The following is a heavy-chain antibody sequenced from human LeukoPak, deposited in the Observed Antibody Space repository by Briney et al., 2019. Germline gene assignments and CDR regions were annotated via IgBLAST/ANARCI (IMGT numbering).Heavy chain of an antibody. D-gene: IGHD2-2*01. V-gene: IGHV1-69*06. CDR2: IIPIFGTA. CDR3: ARENIVVVPAAMLGEAAELDWFDP. Sequence: SVKVSCKASGGTFGSYAISWVRQAPGQGLEWMGGIIPIFGTADYAQKFHGRVTITADKSTSTAYMELSSLRSEDTAVYYCARENIVVVPAAMLGEAAELDWFDPWGQGTLVTVSS. CDR1: GGTFGSYA. J-gene: IGHJ5*02.